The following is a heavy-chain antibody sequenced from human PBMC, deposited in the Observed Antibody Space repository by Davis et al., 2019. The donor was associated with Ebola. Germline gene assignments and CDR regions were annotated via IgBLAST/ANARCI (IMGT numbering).Heavy chain of an antibody. CDR3: AKDTSNVWFEV. CDR1: GFVFSSYV. J-gene: IGHJ3*01. CDR2: VCLSADT. V-gene: IGHV3-23*01. Sequence: GESLKISCAAPGFVFSSYVISWVRRAPGKGLEWVSTVCLSADTYYADSVKGRFTISRDNSKNTLHLQMNSLRVEDTAIYYCAKDTSNVWFEVWGQGTMVTVSS. D-gene: IGHD6-19*01.